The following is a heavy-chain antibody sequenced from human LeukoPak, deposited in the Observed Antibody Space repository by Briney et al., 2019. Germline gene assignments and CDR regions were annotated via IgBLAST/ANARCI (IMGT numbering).Heavy chain of an antibody. CDR2: ISAYNGNT. D-gene: IGHD2-2*01. V-gene: IGHV1-18*01. J-gene: IGHJ4*02. Sequence: ASVKVSCKASGYTFTNYGVTWMRQAPGHGLEWMGWISAYNGNTKYAQKLQGRVTMTTDISTSTAYMELRSLRSDDTAVYYCASDVGYCRSSSCYGLYYWGQGTLVTVSS. CDR3: ASDVGYCRSSSCYGLYY. CDR1: GYTFTNYG.